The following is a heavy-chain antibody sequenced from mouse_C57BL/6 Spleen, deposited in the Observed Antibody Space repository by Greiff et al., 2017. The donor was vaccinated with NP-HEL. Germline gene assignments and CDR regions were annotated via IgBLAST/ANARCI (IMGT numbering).Heavy chain of an antibody. CDR1: GYTFTDYN. D-gene: IGHD2-2*01. Sequence: EVQLQQSGPELVKPGASVKIPCKASGYTFTDYNMDWVKQSHGKSLEWIGDINPNNGGTIYNQKFKGKATLTVDKSSSTAYMELRSLTSEDTAVYYCARENYGYDGGYFDYWGQGTTLTVSS. CDR2: INPNNGGT. J-gene: IGHJ2*01. CDR3: ARENYGYDGGYFDY. V-gene: IGHV1-18*01.